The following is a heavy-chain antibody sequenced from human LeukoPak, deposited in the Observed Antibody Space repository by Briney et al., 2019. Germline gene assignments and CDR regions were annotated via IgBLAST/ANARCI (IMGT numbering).Heavy chain of an antibody. CDR2: INHSGST. Sequence: PSETLSLTCAVYGGSFSGYYWSWIRQPPGKGLEWIGEINHSGSTNYNPSLKSRVTISVDTSKNQFSLKLSSVTAADTAVYYCARSNGDYIDWGQGTLVTVSS. V-gene: IGHV4-34*01. CDR3: ARSNGDYID. J-gene: IGHJ4*02. CDR1: GGSFSGYY. D-gene: IGHD4-17*01.